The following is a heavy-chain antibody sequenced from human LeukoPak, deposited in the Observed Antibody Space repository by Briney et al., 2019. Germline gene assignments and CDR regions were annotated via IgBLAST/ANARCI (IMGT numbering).Heavy chain of an antibody. Sequence: GGSLRLSCAASGFTYSSYAMSWVRQAPGKGLEWVSAISGSGGSTYYADSVKGRFTISRDNSKNTLYLQMNSLRAEDTAVYYCASTVDTAMVTDGMDVWGQGTTVTVSS. D-gene: IGHD5-18*01. CDR3: ASTVDTAMVTDGMDV. CDR2: ISGSGGST. J-gene: IGHJ6*02. V-gene: IGHV3-23*01. CDR1: GFTYSSYA.